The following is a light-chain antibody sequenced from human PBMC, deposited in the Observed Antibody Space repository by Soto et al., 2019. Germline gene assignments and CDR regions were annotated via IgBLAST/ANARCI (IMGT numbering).Light chain of an antibody. J-gene: IGLJ1*01. CDR2: DVS. CDR1: SSDIGDYNY. CDR3: SSYTSSSPLAV. Sequence: QSALTQPASVSGSPGQSITISCTGTSSDIGDYNYVSWYQQHPGKAPKLMIYDVSNRPSGVSNRFSGSKSGNTASLTISGPQAEDEADYYGSSYTSSSPLAVFGTGTKVTV. V-gene: IGLV2-14*01.